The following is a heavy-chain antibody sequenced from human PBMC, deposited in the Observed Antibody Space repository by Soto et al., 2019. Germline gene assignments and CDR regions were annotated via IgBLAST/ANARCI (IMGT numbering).Heavy chain of an antibody. V-gene: IGHV1-3*01. CDR1: GYTFTSYA. D-gene: IGHD6-19*01. J-gene: IGHJ4*02. CDR2: INAGNGNT. CDR3: ARDRRRAVAGFDY. Sequence: GASVKVSCKASGYTFTSYAMHWVRQAPGQRPEWMGWINAGNGNTKYSQKFQGRVTITRDTSASTAYMELRSLRSDDTAVYYCARDRRRAVAGFDYWGQGTLVTVSS.